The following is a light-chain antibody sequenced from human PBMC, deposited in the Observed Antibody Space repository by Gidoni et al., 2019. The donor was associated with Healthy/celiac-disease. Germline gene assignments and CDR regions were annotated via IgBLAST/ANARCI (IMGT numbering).Light chain of an antibody. Sequence: DIQMTQSPSSLPASAADRVTITCQAIQDTSNYLHWYQQKPGKAPTHLISDASNFETGVPSGFSGSGSVTDFTFTISSLQPEDIATYYCQQYDNLFTFGGGTKVEIK. CDR3: QQYDNLFT. CDR2: DAS. CDR1: QDTSNY. V-gene: IGKV1-33*01. J-gene: IGKJ4*01.